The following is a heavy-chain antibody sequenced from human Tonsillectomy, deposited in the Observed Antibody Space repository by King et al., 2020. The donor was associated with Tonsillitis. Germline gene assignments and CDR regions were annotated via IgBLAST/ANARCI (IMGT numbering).Heavy chain of an antibody. D-gene: IGHD6-19*01. CDR3: ARGXSXGWYGFDC. V-gene: IGHV3-21*01. CDR1: GFTFTRYTFSSYS. J-gene: IGHJ4*02. CDR2: ISGDSAYI. Sequence: VQLVQSGGGLVKPGGSLRLSCVASGFTFTRYTFSSYSMSWVRQAPGKGLEWVSSISGDSAYIYYADSVKGXFTISRDNAKNSLYLQMNSLRAEDTAVYXCARGXSXGWYGFDCWGQGXLVTVSS.